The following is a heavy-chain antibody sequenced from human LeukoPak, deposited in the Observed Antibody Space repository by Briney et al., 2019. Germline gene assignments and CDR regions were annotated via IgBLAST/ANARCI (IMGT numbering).Heavy chain of an antibody. CDR1: GFTFSSYA. CDR2: ISGSGGST. D-gene: IGHD3-16*01. V-gene: IGHV3-23*01. J-gene: IGHJ4*02. CDR3: ARPGIYDYVGFAFFGY. Sequence: GGSPRLSCAASGFTFSSYAMSWVRQAPGKGLEWVSAISGSGGSTYYADSVKGRFTISRDNSKNTLYLQMNSLRAEDTAVYYCARPGIYDYVGFAFFGYWGQGTLVTVSS.